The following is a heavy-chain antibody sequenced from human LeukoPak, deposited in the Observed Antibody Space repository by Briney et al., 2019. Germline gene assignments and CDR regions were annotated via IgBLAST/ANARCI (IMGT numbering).Heavy chain of an antibody. CDR1: GFTFSSNW. Sequence: GGSLRLSCAASGFTFSSNWMHWVRQVPGKGLVWVSRINRDGSRTDYADSVKGRFTISRDNAKNTLYLQMNSLRAEDTAVYYCASEGGDYGDPWGQGTLVTSSS. D-gene: IGHD4/OR15-4a*01. V-gene: IGHV3-74*01. J-gene: IGHJ5*02. CDR2: INRDGSRT. CDR3: ASEGGDYGDP.